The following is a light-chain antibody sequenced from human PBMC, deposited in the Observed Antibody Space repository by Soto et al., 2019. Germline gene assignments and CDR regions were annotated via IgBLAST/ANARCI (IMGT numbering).Light chain of an antibody. CDR3: QQSYSPLIT. Sequence: DIQMTQSPSSLSASVGDRVIITCRTSQSISTYLNWYQQKPGKAPNLLIYAASSLQTGVPSRFSGSGSGTDFTLTISSLQPEDFATYYCQQSYSPLITFGLGTRLEIK. V-gene: IGKV1-39*01. CDR2: AAS. CDR1: QSISTY. J-gene: IGKJ5*01.